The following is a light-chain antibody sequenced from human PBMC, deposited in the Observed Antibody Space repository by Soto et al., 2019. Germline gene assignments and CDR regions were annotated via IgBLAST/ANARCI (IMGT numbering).Light chain of an antibody. J-gene: IGLJ3*02. Sequence: QSVLTQPPSVSAAPGQKVTISCSGSSSNIGNNYVSWYQQLPGTAPKLLIYDNNKRPSGIPDRFSGSKSGTSAILGITGLQTGDEADYYCGTWDFSLSVWVFGGGTKLTVL. CDR2: DNN. CDR1: SSNIGNNY. V-gene: IGLV1-51*01. CDR3: GTWDFSLSVWV.